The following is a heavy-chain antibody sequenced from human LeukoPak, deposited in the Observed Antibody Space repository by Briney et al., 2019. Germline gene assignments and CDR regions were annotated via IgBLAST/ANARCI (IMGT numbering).Heavy chain of an antibody. J-gene: IGHJ4*02. CDR1: GGSISSYH. D-gene: IGHD3-22*01. CDR2: IYYSGST. Sequence: SETLSLTCTVSGGSISSYHWSWIRQPPGKGLEWIGYIYYSGSTNYNPSLKSRVTISVDTSKNQFSLKLSSVTAADTAVYYCARDHYDSSGYYYWDYWGQGTLVTVSS. V-gene: IGHV4-59*01. CDR3: ARDHYDSSGYYYWDY.